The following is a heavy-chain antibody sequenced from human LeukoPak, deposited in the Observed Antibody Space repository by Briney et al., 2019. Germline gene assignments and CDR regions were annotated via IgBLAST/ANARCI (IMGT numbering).Heavy chain of an antibody. CDR2: IYYSGSS. D-gene: IGHD2-21*01. Sequence: SQTLSLTCTVSGGSISRGDYFWSWMRPPPGKGLECIGYIYYSGSSYYNPSLKSRVTISVGTPKTQFSLKLSSVTAADTAVYYCAREAMAFDIWGQGTMVTVSS. J-gene: IGHJ3*02. CDR1: GGSISRGDYF. V-gene: IGHV4-30-4*08. CDR3: AREAMAFDI.